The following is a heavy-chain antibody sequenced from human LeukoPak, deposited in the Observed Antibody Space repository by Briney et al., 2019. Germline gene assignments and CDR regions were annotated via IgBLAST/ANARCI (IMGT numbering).Heavy chain of an antibody. Sequence: GGSLRLSCAASGFTFSSYEMNWVRQAPGKGLEWVSGLNWNGGSTGYADSVKGRFTISRDNAKNSLYLQMNSLRAEDTALYYCARNYYDSSGYYLLLPDYWGQGTLVTVSS. CDR3: ARNYYDSSGYYLLLPDY. D-gene: IGHD3-22*01. CDR2: LNWNGGST. V-gene: IGHV3-20*04. J-gene: IGHJ4*02. CDR1: GFTFSSYE.